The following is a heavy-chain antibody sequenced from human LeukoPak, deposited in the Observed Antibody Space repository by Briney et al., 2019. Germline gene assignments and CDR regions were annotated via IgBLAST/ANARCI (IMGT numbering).Heavy chain of an antibody. CDR1: GGTFSSYG. CDR3: ARSDRSGGSCYSPRAGYYYSDY. CDR2: IILIFGTA. J-gene: IGHJ4*02. V-gene: IGHV1-69*06. D-gene: IGHD2-15*01. Sequence: GASVKVSCKASGGTFSSYGISWVRQAPGQGLEWMGRIILIFGTANYAQKFQGRVTITADKSTSTAYMELSSMRSEDTAVYYCARSDRSGGSCYSPRAGYYYSDYWGQGTLVTVSS.